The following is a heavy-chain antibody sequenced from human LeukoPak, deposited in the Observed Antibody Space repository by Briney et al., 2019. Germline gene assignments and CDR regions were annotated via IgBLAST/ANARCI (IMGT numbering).Heavy chain of an antibody. J-gene: IGHJ3*02. CDR1: GDSDSSNRAA. Sequence: SQTLSLTCAISGDSDSSNRAAWNWLRQSPSRGLEWLGRTYYRSEWYNDYAVSVKSRITITPDTSKSQFSLQLNSVTPEDTAVYYCAREGFDAFDIWGQGTMVTVSS. CDR3: AREGFDAFDI. V-gene: IGHV6-1*01. CDR2: TYYRSEWYN.